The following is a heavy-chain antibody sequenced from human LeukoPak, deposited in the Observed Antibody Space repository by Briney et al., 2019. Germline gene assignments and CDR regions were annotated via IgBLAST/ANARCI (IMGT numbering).Heavy chain of an antibody. D-gene: IGHD2-21*01. V-gene: IGHV4-30-4*08. CDR2: IYYSGST. CDR3: ARDSVDYYGMDV. J-gene: IGHJ6*02. CDR1: GGSFSGYY. Sequence: SETLSLTCAVYGGSFSGYYWSWIRQPPGKGLEWIGYIYYSGSTYYNPSLKSRVTISVDTSKNQFSLKLSSVTAADTAVYYCARDSVDYYGMDVWGQGTTVTVSS.